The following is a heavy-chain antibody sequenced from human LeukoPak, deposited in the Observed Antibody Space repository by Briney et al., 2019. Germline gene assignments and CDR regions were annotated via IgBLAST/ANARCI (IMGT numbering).Heavy chain of an antibody. CDR1: GGSISSSSYY. Sequence: SETLSLTCTVSGGSISSSSYYWGWIRQPPGKGLEWIGSIYYSGSTYYNPSHKSRVTISVDTSKNQFSLKLSSVTAADTAVYYCAREPRNYYDSSGYSLDYWGQGTLVTVSS. V-gene: IGHV4-39*07. CDR2: IYYSGST. D-gene: IGHD3-22*01. CDR3: AREPRNYYDSSGYSLDY. J-gene: IGHJ4*02.